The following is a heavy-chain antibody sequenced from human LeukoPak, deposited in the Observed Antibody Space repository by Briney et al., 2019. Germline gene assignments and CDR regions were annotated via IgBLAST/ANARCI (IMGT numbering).Heavy chain of an antibody. D-gene: IGHD3-10*01. V-gene: IGHV4-59*08. CDR1: GGSISNYY. CDR2: IYYSGST. CDR3: ARKDHRGAENFFDY. Sequence: SSETLSLTCTVSGGSISNYYWSWIRQSPGKGLEWIGYIYYSGSTSYNPSLKSRVTISVDTSKNQFSLKLSSVTAADTAVYYCARKDHRGAENFFDYWGQGTLVTVSS. J-gene: IGHJ4*02.